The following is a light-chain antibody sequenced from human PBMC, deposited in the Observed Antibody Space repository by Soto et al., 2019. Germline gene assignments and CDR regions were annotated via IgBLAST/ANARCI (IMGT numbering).Light chain of an antibody. CDR2: DAS. Sequence: IQMTQSPSTLSASVGDRVTITCRASQSISSWLAWYQQKPGKATKLLIYDASGLESGVPSRFSGSGSGTEFTLTISSLQPDDFATYYCQQYNSYSQTFGQGTKVDIK. V-gene: IGKV1-5*01. CDR3: QQYNSYSQT. J-gene: IGKJ1*01. CDR1: QSISSW.